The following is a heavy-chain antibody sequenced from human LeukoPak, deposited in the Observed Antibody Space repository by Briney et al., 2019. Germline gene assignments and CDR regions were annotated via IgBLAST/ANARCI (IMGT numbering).Heavy chain of an antibody. J-gene: IGHJ3*02. V-gene: IGHV4-39*07. Sequence: SETLSLTCTVSGGSVSSTHYWGWIRQPPGKGLEWIGSIYYGGSTYYNASLRSRVTTSVDTSKNQFSLKLSSVTAADTAVYYCARRLPPGAFDIWGQGTMVTVSS. CDR1: GGSVSSTHY. CDR2: IYYGGST. CDR3: ARRLPPGAFDI.